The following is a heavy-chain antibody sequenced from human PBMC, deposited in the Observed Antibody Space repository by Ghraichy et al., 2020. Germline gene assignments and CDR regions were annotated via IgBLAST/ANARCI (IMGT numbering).Heavy chain of an antibody. CDR2: IFYSGST. V-gene: IGHV4-59*01. Sequence: SETLSLTCTVSGGSISSYDWSWIRQPPGKGLEWIGYIFYSGSTNYNPSLQSRVTISVDTSKNQFSLKLSSVTAADTALYYCARGGYPPSSYYFDYWGQGTLVTVSS. J-gene: IGHJ4*02. CDR1: GGSISSYD. CDR3: ARGGYPPSSYYFDY. D-gene: IGHD1-1*01.